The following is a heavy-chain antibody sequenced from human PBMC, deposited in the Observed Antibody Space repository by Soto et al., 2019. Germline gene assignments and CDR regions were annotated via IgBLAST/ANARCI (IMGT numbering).Heavy chain of an antibody. V-gene: IGHV3-30-3*01. CDR3: ARESEYYDFWSGPEGMDV. CDR2: ISYDGGNK. D-gene: IGHD3-3*01. CDR1: GFTFSSYA. J-gene: IGHJ6*02. Sequence: GGSLRLSCAASGFTFSSYAMHWVRQAPGKGLEWVAVISYDGGNKYYADSVKGRFTISRDNSKNTLYLQMNSLRAEDTAVYYCARESEYYDFWSGPEGMDVWGQGTTVTV.